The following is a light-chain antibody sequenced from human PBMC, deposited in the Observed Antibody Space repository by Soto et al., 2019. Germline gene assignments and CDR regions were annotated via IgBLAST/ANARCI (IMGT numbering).Light chain of an antibody. CDR2: HAS. CDR3: QQYDNLVT. CDR1: QNITNN. J-gene: IGKJ4*01. Sequence: DIQMTQSPSSLSASIGDRVTITCQASQNITNNLSWYQQKPGKAPNLLIYHASKLAKGVTSRFSGSGSGTDFSFVITSLQREDLATYYCQQYDNLVTFGGGTKVDIK. V-gene: IGKV1-33*01.